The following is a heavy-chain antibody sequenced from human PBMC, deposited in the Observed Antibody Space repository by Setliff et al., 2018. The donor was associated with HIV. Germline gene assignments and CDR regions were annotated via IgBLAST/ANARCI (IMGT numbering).Heavy chain of an antibody. Sequence: PSETLSLTCAVSGYSISSGHWWGWIRQPPGKGLEWIGYIYYSGSTNYNPSLKSRVTMSVDTSKNRFSLKLSSVTAFDTAVYYCAKTVVGDSYAFPNDAFDIWGQGTMVTVSS. CDR2: IYYSGST. D-gene: IGHD3-16*01. CDR1: GYSISSGHW. CDR3: AKTVVGDSYAFPNDAFDI. V-gene: IGHV4-28*06. J-gene: IGHJ3*02.